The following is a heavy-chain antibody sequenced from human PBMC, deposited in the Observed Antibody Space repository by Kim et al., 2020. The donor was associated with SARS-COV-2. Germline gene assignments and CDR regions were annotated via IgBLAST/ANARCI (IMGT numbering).Heavy chain of an antibody. CDR3: ARVRDACSDY. D-gene: IGHD2-2*01. Sequence: GGSLRLSCAASGFTFRSYTMRWVRQAPGKGLEWVSAISGSGENTYFADSVRGRFTISRDNSKNILYLQMNSLRVEDTAVYFCARVRDACSDYWGQGALVTVSS. V-gene: IGHV3-23*01. CDR1: GFTFRSYT. CDR2: ISGSGENT. J-gene: IGHJ4*02.